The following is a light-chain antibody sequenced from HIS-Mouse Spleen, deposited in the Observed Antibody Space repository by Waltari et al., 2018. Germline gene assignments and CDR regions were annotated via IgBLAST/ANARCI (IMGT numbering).Light chain of an antibody. Sequence: SYELTQPPSVSVSPGQTARITCSGDALPKKYASWYQQKSGQAPVLVIYEHSKRPSGIPESVAGSSSGTMATLTIRGAQVEDEADYYCYSTDSSGNWVFGGGTKLTVL. CDR2: EHS. CDR3: YSTDSSGNWV. J-gene: IGLJ3*02. CDR1: ALPKKY. V-gene: IGLV3-10*01.